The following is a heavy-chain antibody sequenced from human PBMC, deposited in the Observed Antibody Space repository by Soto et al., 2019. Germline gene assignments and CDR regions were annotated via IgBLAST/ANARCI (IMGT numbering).Heavy chain of an antibody. CDR1: CYTFTSYG. D-gene: IGHD3-9*01. J-gene: IGHJ6*02. Sequence: QVQLVQSGAEVKKPGASVKVSCKASCYTFTSYGISWVRQAPGQGLEWMGWISAYNGNTNYAQKXXGSXXXTTDTSTSTAXXDXRXXRPDDTAVDYSATKIPPVRYFYWVPDYYYYYGMDVWGQGTTVTVSS. V-gene: IGHV1-18*01. CDR3: ATKIPPVRYFYWVPDYYYYYGMDV. CDR2: ISAYNGNT.